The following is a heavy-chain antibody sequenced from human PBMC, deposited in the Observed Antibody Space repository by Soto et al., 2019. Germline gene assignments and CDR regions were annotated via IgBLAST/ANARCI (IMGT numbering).Heavy chain of an antibody. Sequence: QVQLVESGGGVVQPGRSLRLSCAASGFTFSSYGMHWVRQAPGKGLEWVAVISYDGSNKYYADSVKGRFTISRDNSKNTMYLQMNSLGAEDTAVYYCAKAKLRFLEWLSPFDYWGQGTLVTVSS. CDR3: AKAKLRFLEWLSPFDY. D-gene: IGHD3-3*01. J-gene: IGHJ4*02. CDR2: ISYDGSNK. V-gene: IGHV3-30*18. CDR1: GFTFSSYG.